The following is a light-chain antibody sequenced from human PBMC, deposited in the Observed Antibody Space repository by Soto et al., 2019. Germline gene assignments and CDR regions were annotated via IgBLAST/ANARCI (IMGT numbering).Light chain of an antibody. CDR3: QQYGRSVWT. V-gene: IGKV3-20*01. CDR2: GAS. CDR1: HGVSSSY. J-gene: IGKJ1*01. Sequence: EIVLTQSPGTLSLSPGERAALSCRASHGVSSSYLAWYQQKPTQPPRLVIYGASRRAAGIPDRFSGSGSGTDFTLTISRLEPEDFAVYYCQQYGRSVWTFGQGTKVDIK.